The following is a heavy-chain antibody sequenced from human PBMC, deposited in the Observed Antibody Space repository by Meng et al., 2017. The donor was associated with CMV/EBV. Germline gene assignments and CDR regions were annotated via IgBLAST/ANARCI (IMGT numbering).Heavy chain of an antibody. D-gene: IGHD4-23*01. J-gene: IGHJ4*02. CDR2: INHSGST. V-gene: IGHV4-34*01. Sequence: SETLSLTCAVYGGSFSGYYWSWIRQPPGKGLGWIGEINHSGSTNYNPSLKSRVTISVDTSKNQFSLKLSSVTAADTAVYYCARARGTLKSGNLDYWGQGTLVTVSS. CDR3: ARARGTLKSGNLDY. CDR1: GGSFSGYY.